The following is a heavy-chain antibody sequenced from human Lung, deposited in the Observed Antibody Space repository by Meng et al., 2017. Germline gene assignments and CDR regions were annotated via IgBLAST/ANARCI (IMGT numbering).Heavy chain of an antibody. CDR3: ARDRAQWHN. Sequence: QVQLVESGGGLVKPVGSLRLSCEVSGFTLSDHYMSWIRQVPGKGLEWVSYIGNSGTTIYYADSVTGRFTISRDIARNSVYLQLNSLRVEDTGVYYCARDRAQWHNWGQGTLVTVSS. V-gene: IGHV3-11*01. CDR2: IGNSGTTI. CDR1: GFTLSDHY. D-gene: IGHD2-8*01. J-gene: IGHJ4*02.